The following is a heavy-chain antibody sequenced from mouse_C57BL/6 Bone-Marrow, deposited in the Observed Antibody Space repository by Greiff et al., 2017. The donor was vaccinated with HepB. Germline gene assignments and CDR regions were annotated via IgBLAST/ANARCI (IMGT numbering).Heavy chain of an antibody. J-gene: IGHJ2*01. CDR3: ARRDSSGPDY. CDR2: IHPNSGST. CDR1: GYTFTSYW. Sequence: VQLQQSVAELVKPGASVKLSCKASGYTFTSYWMHWVKQRPGQGLEWIGMIHPNSGSTNYNEKFKSKATLTVDKSSSTAYRQLSSLTSEDSAVYYCARRDSSGPDYWGQGTTLTVSS. V-gene: IGHV1-64*01. D-gene: IGHD3-2*02.